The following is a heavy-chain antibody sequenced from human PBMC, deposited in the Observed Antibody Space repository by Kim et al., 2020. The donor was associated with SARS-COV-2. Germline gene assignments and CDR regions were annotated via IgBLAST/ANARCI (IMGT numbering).Heavy chain of an antibody. CDR1: GFTFSSYT. CDR3: ARGGGYCGGDCYGIDY. CDR2: ISGDSSYI. J-gene: IGHJ4*01. D-gene: IGHD2-21*02. V-gene: IGHV3-21*01. Sequence: GGSLRLSCTASGFTFSSYTMNWVRQAPGKGLEWVSSISGDSSYIYYADSLKGRFTISRDNAKNSLFLQMNSLRAEDTAVYYCARGGGYCGGDCYGIDYWG.